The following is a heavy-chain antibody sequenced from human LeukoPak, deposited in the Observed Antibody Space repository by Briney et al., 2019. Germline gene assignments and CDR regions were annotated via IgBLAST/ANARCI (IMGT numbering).Heavy chain of an antibody. V-gene: IGHV3-23*01. Sequence: PGGSLRLSCAASGFTFSSYAMSWVRQAPGKGPEWVSAISGSGDTSYYADSVRGRFTISRDISNNTLFLQMDSLRAEDTAVYFCAKEWKYSSSWYQYYFDCWGQGTLVTVSS. D-gene: IGHD6-13*01. J-gene: IGHJ4*02. CDR3: AKEWKYSSSWYQYYFDC. CDR1: GFTFSSYA. CDR2: ISGSGDTS.